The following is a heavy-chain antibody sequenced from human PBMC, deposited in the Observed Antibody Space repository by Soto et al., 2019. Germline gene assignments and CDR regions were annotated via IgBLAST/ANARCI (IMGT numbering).Heavy chain of an antibody. CDR3: ARDRGVTVYYGMDV. J-gene: IGHJ6*02. Sequence: PGGSLRLSCAASGFTFSSYGVHWVRQAPGKGLEWVAVIWYDGSNKYYADSVKGRFTISRDNSKNTLYLQMNSLRAEDTAVYYCARDRGVTVYYGMDVWGQGTTVTVSS. D-gene: IGHD3-10*01. CDR1: GFTFSSYG. CDR2: IWYDGSNK. V-gene: IGHV3-33*01.